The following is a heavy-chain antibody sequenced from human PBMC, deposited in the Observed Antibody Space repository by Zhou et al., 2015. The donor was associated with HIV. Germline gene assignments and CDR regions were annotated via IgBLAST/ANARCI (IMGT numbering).Heavy chain of an antibody. CDR1: GYTFTSYY. D-gene: IGHD3-3*01. Sequence: QVQLVQSGAEVKKPGASVKVSCKASGYTFTSYYLHWVRQAPGQGLEWMGIINPSGGTTSYAQKFQGRVTMTRDTSTSTVYMELSSLRSEDTAVYYCARGRITIFDTRGNWFDPWGQGTLVTVSS. J-gene: IGHJ5*02. V-gene: IGHV1-46*01. CDR3: ARGRITIFDTRGNWFDP. CDR2: INPSGGTT.